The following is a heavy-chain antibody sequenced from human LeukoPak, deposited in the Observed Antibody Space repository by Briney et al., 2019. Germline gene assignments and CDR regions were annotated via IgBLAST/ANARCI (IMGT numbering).Heavy chain of an antibody. CDR3: AIDPGYESWGPFWGGMDV. J-gene: IGHJ6*04. D-gene: IGHD3-16*01. CDR1: GFTFSSSW. CDR2: ITRDGSST. V-gene: IGHV3-74*01. Sequence: GGSLRLSCAASGFTFSSSWMHWVRQAPGKGLVWVSRITRDGSSTTYADSVKGRFTTSRDNAKNTLYLQMDSLRDDDTAVYYCAIDPGYESWGPFWGGMDVWGNGTTVIVSS.